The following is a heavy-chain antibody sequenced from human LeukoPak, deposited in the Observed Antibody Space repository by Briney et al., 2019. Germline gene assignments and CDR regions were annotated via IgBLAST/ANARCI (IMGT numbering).Heavy chain of an antibody. Sequence: SETLSLTCTVSGYSISSGYYWGWIRQPPGKGLEWIGSIYHSGRTFYNPSLKSRVTISVDTSKNQFSLKLSSVTAADTAIYYCAGSIDLWFPLIDYWGQGTLVTVSS. CDR3: AGSIDLWFPLIDY. V-gene: IGHV4-38-2*02. J-gene: IGHJ4*02. CDR2: IYHSGRT. CDR1: GYSISSGYY. D-gene: IGHD3-10*01.